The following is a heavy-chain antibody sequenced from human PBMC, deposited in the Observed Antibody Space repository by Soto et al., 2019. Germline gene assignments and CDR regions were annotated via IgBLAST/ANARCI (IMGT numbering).Heavy chain of an antibody. CDR2: IVVASGRT. J-gene: IGHJ6*02. CDR1: GFDFGSFG. CDR3: SAAHPHTAIGWRV. V-gene: IGHV1-58*02. Sequence: ASVKVSCKASGFDFGSFGIQFLRQTRGRGLEWIGWIVVASGRTNYARQFQGRVAFSRDMSSTTAYMDLYDLKSDDTAVYFCSAAHPHTAIGWRVWGQGTTVTVSS.